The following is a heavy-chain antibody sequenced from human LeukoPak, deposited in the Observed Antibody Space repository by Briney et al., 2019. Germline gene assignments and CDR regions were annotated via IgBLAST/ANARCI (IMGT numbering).Heavy chain of an antibody. CDR1: GFTFRSYE. V-gene: IGHV3-48*03. D-gene: IGHD3-22*01. CDR3: ARASYSSGYYNLDY. J-gene: IGHJ4*02. CDR2: TSSSGTTI. Sequence: PGGSLRLSCAASGFTFRSYEMNWVRQAPGKGLEWVSYTSSSGTTIYYADSVKGRFTISRGNAKNSLYLQMNSLRAEDTAVYYCARASYSSGYYNLDYWGQGTLVTVSS.